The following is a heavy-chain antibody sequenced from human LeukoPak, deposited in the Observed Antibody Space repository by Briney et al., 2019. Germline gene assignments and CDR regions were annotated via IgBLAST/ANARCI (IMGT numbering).Heavy chain of an antibody. CDR2: IYYSGST. CDR1: GGSISSYY. D-gene: IGHD3-3*01. J-gene: IGHJ4*02. CDR3: ARDAPPVRYYDY. V-gene: IGHV4-59*01. Sequence: PSETLSLTCTVSGGSISSYYWSWIRQPPGKGLEWIGYIYYSGSTNYNPSLKSRVTISEDTSKNQFSLKLSSVTAADTAVYYCARDAPPVRYYDYWGQGTLVTVSS.